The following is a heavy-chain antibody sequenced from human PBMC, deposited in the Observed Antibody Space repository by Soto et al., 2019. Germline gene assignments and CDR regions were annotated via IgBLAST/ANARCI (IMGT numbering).Heavy chain of an antibody. CDR1: GSTFSSYA. D-gene: IGHD1-26*01. CDR2: IIPIFGTA. V-gene: IGHV1-69*01. CDR3: ARDEEVGGSYGMDV. Sequence: QVQLVQSGAEVKKPGSSVKVSCKASGSTFSSYAISWVRQAPGQGLEWMGGIIPIFGTANYAQKFQGRVTITADESTSTAYMELSSLRSEDTAVYYCARDEEVGGSYGMDVWGQGTTVTVSS. J-gene: IGHJ6*02.